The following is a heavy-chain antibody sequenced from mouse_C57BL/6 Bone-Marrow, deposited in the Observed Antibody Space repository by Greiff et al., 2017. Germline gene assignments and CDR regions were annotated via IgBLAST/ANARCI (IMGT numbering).Heavy chain of an antibody. CDR3: TRTYYDYGGFAY. CDR1: GYTFTSYW. Sequence: VQLQQPGAELVRPGTSVKLSCKASGYTFTSYWMHWVKQRPGQGLEWIGVIDPSDSVTNYNQKFKGKATLTVDTSSSTAYRQLSSLTSEDSAVYYCTRTYYDYGGFAYWGQGTLVTVSA. CDR2: IDPSDSVT. V-gene: IGHV1-59*01. J-gene: IGHJ3*01. D-gene: IGHD2-4*01.